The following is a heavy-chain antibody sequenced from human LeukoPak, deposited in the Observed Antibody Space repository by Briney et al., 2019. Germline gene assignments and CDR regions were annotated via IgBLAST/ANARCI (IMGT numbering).Heavy chain of an antibody. CDR1: GGSFSGYY. Sequence: SETLSLTCAIYGGSFSGYYWSWIRQPPGKGLEWIGELNHSGSTNYNPSLKSRVTISVDTSKNQFSLKLSSVTAADTAVYYCASLGYCSSTSCYWFDPWGQGTLVTVSS. D-gene: IGHD2-2*01. J-gene: IGHJ5*02. CDR2: LNHSGST. CDR3: ASLGYCSSTSCYWFDP. V-gene: IGHV4-34*01.